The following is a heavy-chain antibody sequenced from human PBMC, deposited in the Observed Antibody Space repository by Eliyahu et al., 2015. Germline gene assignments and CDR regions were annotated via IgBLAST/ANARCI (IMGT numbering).Heavy chain of an antibody. Sequence: QVQLQQWGAGLLKPSETLSLTCAVYGGAFSGCYWSWIRQPPGKGLEWIGEINHSGSTNYNPSLKSRVTISVDTSKNQFSLKVSSVTAADTAVYYCVRDVDGAFDIWGQGTVVTVSS. V-gene: IGHV4-34*01. CDR3: VRDVDGAFDI. D-gene: IGHD5-24*01. CDR1: GGAFSGCY. J-gene: IGHJ3*02. CDR2: INHSGST.